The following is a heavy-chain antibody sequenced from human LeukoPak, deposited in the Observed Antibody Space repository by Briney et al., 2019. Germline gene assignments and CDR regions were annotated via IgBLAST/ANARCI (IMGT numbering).Heavy chain of an antibody. D-gene: IGHD3-10*01. CDR2: ISYDGSDK. J-gene: IGHJ5*02. V-gene: IGHV3-30*04. CDR3: ARVGVPVVRGLPNWFDP. Sequence: GGSLRLSCAASGFNFSKYAMHWVRQAPGMGLEWVAVISYDGSDKYYADSVKGRFTISRDKSKNTVGLQMNSLRADDTAVYYCARVGVPVVRGLPNWFDPWGQGILVTVSS. CDR1: GFNFSKYA.